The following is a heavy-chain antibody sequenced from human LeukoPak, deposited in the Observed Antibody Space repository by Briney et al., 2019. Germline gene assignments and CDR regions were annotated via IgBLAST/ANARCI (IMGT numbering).Heavy chain of an antibody. D-gene: IGHD6-13*01. Sequence: GGSLRLSCAASGFTFSSYSMNWVRQAPGKGLEWVSSISSSSSYIYYADSVKGRFTISRDNAKNSLYLQMNSLRAEDTAVYYCARVLDGSSSWYFYFDYWGQGTLVTVSS. CDR2: ISSSSSYI. CDR3: ARVLDGSSSWYFYFDY. CDR1: GFTFSSYS. J-gene: IGHJ4*02. V-gene: IGHV3-21*01.